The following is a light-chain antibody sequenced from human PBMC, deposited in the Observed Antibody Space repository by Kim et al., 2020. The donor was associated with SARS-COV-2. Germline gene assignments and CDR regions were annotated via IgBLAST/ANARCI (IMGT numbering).Light chain of an antibody. V-gene: IGKV3-15*01. CDR2: DAS. CDR1: EEVRGD. J-gene: IGKJ1*01. CDR3: QQYHSRPPWT. Sequence: SPGDRATLSCTTSEEVRGDVAWYQQRPGQAPRLLIYDASTRATDIPARISGSGSGTEFTLTITSLQSEDCAIYYCQQYHSRPPWTFGQGTKVDIK.